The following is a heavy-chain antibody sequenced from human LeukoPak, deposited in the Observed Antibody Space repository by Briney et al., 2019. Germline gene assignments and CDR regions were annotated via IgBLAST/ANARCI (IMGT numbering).Heavy chain of an antibody. J-gene: IGHJ6*03. CDR2: IYHSGST. CDR3: ARERAGDYSGYYYYYMDV. D-gene: IGHD4-17*01. V-gene: IGHV4-4*02. Sequence: KTSETLSLTCAVSGGSISSSNWWSWVRQPPGKGLEWIGEIYHSGSTNYNPSLKSRVTISVDKSKNQFSLKLSSVTAADTAVYYCARERAGDYSGYYYYYMDVWGKGTTVTVSS. CDR1: GGSISSSNW.